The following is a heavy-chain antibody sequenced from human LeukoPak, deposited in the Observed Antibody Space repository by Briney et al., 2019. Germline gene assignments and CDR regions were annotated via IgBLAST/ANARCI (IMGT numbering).Heavy chain of an antibody. J-gene: IGHJ4*02. CDR3: ARGTGDRSFDY. CDR1: GGSISSGGYY. V-gene: IGHV4-30-2*01. D-gene: IGHD7-27*01. Sequence: PSQTLSLTCTVSGGSISSGGYYWSWIRQPPGKGLEWIGCIYHSGSTYSPSLKSRVTISVDRSNNQFSLKLSSVTDADTAVYYCARGTGDRSFDYWGQGTLVIVSS. CDR2: IYHSGST.